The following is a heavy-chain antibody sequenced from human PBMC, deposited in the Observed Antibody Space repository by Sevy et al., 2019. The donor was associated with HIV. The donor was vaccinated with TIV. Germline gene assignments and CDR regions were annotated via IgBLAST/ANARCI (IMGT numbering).Heavy chain of an antibody. D-gene: IGHD2-8*01. J-gene: IGHJ4*02. V-gene: IGHV3-23*01. CDR2: ISGSGGST. CDR3: AKNDSLCTNNRCGFCDY. Sequence: GGSLRLSCAASGFTFSSYAMTWVRQAPGKGLEWVSVISGSGGSTYYADSVKGRFTISRDKSKNTLYLQMNSLRAEDKAVYDCAKNDSLCTNNRCGFCDYWGQGTLVTVSS. CDR1: GFTFSSYA.